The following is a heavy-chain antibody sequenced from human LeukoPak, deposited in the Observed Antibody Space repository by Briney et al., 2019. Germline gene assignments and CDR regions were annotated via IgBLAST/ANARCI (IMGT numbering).Heavy chain of an antibody. Sequence: SETLSLTCAVSGGSISSGGYSWSWIRQPPGKGLEWVGYISHSGSTYYKSSLKSRVTISVDRSKNQFSLKLSSVTAADTAVYYCARDNGDYVDYWGQGTLVTVSS. CDR2: ISHSGST. D-gene: IGHD4-17*01. V-gene: IGHV4-30-2*01. CDR3: ARDNGDYVDY. CDR1: GGSISSGGYS. J-gene: IGHJ4*02.